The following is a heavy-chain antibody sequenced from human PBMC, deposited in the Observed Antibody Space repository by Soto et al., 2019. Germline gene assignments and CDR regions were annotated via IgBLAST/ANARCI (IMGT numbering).Heavy chain of an antibody. CDR2: IIPIFGTA. CDR1: GGTFSSYA. CDR3: ARGLYGDYDRGGAFDI. J-gene: IGHJ3*02. D-gene: IGHD4-17*01. Sequence: SVKVSCKASGGTFSSYAISWVRQAPGQGLEWMGRIIPIFGTANYAQKFQGRVTITADESTSTAYMELSSLRSEDTAVYYCARGLYGDYDRGGAFDIWGQGTMVTVSS. V-gene: IGHV1-69*13.